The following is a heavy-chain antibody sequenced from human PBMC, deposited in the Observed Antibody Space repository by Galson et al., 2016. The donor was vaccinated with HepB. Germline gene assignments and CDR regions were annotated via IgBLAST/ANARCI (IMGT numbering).Heavy chain of an antibody. Sequence: ETLSLTCTVSGGSVSSASHYWSWVRQPTGKGLEWIGYISDSEGTNYNPSLKGRVTISLDRSKNQFSLRLNSVIAADTAVYYCAKDEGFYNGMDFWGQGTTVTVAS. CDR1: GGSVSSASHY. J-gene: IGHJ6*02. CDR2: ISDSEGT. CDR3: AKDEGFYNGMDF. D-gene: IGHD2-2*02. V-gene: IGHV4-61*01.